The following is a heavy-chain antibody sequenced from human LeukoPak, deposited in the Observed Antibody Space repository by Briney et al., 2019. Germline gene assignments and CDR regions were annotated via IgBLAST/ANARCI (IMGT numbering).Heavy chain of an antibody. D-gene: IGHD1-26*01. CDR1: GFTFSSYS. CDR3: ARGIGSLAFDY. J-gene: IGHJ4*02. CDR2: ISSSSSYI. Sequence: GGSLRLSCAASGFTFSSYSMNWVRQAPGKGLEWASSISSSSSYIYYADSVKGRFTISRDNAKNSLYLQMNSLRAEDTAVYYCARGIGSLAFDYWGQGTLVTVSS. V-gene: IGHV3-21*01.